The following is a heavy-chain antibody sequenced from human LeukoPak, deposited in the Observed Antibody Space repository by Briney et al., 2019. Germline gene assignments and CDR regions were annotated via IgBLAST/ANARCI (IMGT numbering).Heavy chain of an antibody. CDR3: ARAESTAGSY. CDR1: GVTVSSHY. Sequence: GGSLRLSCAASGVTVSSHYMSWVRQAPGKGLEWVSVIYSNGGTSYADSVKGRFIISRDTSKNTLYLQMNSLRAEDTAVYYCARAESTAGSYWGQGTLVTVSS. J-gene: IGHJ4*02. D-gene: IGHD6-25*01. CDR2: IYSNGGT. V-gene: IGHV3-53*01.